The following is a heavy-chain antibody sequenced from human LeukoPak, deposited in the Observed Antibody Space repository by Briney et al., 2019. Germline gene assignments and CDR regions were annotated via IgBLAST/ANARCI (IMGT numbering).Heavy chain of an antibody. CDR1: GGSISSGGYY. CDR2: IYYSGST. J-gene: IGHJ3*02. Sequence: SETLSLTCTVSGGSISSGGYYWSWIRQHPGKGLEWIGYIYYSGSTYYNPSLKSRVTISVDTSKNQFSLKLSSVTAADTAVYYCARDPRRPDAFDIWGQGTTVTVSS. CDR3: ARDPRRPDAFDI. V-gene: IGHV4-31*03.